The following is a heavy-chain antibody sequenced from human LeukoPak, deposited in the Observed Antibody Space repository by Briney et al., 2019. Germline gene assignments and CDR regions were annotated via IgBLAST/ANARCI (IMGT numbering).Heavy chain of an antibody. V-gene: IGHV4-59*01. J-gene: IGHJ3*01. CDR3: ARTYSNFDAFRF. CDR2: IHSTGYT. Sequence: PSETLSLTCTVSGDSISTDYWTWIRQPPGKPLEWIGFIHSTGYTNYNPSLNSRVSMSLDTSKDQFSLILTSVTAADTALYYCARTYSNFDAFRFWGQGTMVTVSS. CDR1: GDSISTDY. D-gene: IGHD4-11*01.